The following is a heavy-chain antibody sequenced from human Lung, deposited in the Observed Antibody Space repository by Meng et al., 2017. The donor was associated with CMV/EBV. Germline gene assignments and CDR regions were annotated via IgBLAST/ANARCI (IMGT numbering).Heavy chain of an antibody. D-gene: IGHD3-22*01. J-gene: IGHJ5*02. CDR1: GGSISSNSYY. Sequence: GSLRLSCSVSGGSISSNSYYWGWIRQPPGKGLEWIGSMYYSGSTYYNPSLKSRVTISVDTSKKQISLKLSSVTAADTAVYYCARGYYSDSSGHYYANPHWFDPWGRGTRV. CDR3: ARGYYSDSSGHYYANPHWFDP. V-gene: IGHV4-39*07. CDR2: MYYSGST.